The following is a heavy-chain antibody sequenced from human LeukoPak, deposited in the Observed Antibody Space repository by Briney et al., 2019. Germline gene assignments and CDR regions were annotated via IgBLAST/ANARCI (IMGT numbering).Heavy chain of an antibody. V-gene: IGHV4-59*01. CDR1: GGSTSSNY. D-gene: IGHD6-19*01. Sequence: PSETLSPTCTVSGGSTSSNYWSGIGQPPGKGLAWIGYIYYSGSTNYNPSLKSRVTISVDTSKNQFSLKLSSVTAADTAVYYCARDAGSGWYLGNGMDVWGQGTTVTVSS. CDR3: ARDAGSGWYLGNGMDV. J-gene: IGHJ6*02. CDR2: IYYSGST.